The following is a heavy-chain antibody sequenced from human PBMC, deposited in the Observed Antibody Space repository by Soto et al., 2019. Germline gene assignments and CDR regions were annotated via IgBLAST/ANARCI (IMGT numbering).Heavy chain of an antibody. D-gene: IGHD3-3*01. CDR3: ARRAYYDFWSGYYNPYPLALDY. CDR1: GYSFTSYW. J-gene: IGHJ4*02. CDR2: IYPGDSDT. V-gene: IGHV5-51*01. Sequence: ESLKISCKGSGYSFTSYWIGWVRQMPGKGLEWMGIIYPGDSDTRYSPSFQGQVTISADKSISTAYLQWSSLKASDTAMYYCARRAYYDFWSGYYNPYPLALDYWGQGTLVTVSS.